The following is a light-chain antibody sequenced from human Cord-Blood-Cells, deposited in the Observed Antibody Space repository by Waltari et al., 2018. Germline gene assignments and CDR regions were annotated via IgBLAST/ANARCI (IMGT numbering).Light chain of an antibody. Sequence: QSALTHPASVSGSPGQSITISCTVTSSDVGGYNFVSGYQQHPGKAPKLMIYDVSNRPSGVSNRFSGSKSGNTASLTISGLQAEDEADYYCSSYTSSSTVFGTGTKVTVL. CDR2: DVS. CDR3: SSYTSSSTV. V-gene: IGLV2-14*01. CDR1: SSDVGGYNF. J-gene: IGLJ1*01.